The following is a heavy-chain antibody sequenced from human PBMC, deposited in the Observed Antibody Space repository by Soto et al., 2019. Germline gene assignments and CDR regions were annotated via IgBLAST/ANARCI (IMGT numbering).Heavy chain of an antibody. J-gene: IGHJ4*02. CDR3: ARDKPVDTAMVGPLDY. D-gene: IGHD5-18*01. V-gene: IGHV3-33*01. Sequence: AGGSLRLSCAASGFTFSSYGMHWVRQGPGKGLEWVAVIWYDGSNKYYADSVKGRFTISRDNSKNTLYLQMNSLRAEDTAVYYCARDKPVDTAMVGPLDYWGQGTLVTVSS. CDR2: IWYDGSNK. CDR1: GFTFSSYG.